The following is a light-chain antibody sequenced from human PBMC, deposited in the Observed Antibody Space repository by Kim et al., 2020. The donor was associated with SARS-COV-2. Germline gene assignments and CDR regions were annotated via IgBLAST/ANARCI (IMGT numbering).Light chain of an antibody. J-gene: IGLJ2*01. CDR3: QAWDSSTYVV. CDR2: QDS. CDR1: KVGDKY. Sequence: SYELTQPPSVSVSPGQTASITCSGDKVGDKYACWYQQKPGQSPVLVIYQDSKRPSGIPERFSGSNSGNTATLTISGTQAMDEADYYCQAWDSSTYVVFGG. V-gene: IGLV3-1*01.